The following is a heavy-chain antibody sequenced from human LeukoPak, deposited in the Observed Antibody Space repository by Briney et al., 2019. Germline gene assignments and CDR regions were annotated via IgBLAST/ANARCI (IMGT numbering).Heavy chain of an antibody. V-gene: IGHV3-48*03. Sequence: HTGGSLRLSCAASGFTFSSYEMNWVRQAPGKGLEWVSYISSSGSTIYYADSVKGRFTISRDNAKNSLYLQMNSLRAEDTAVYYCAREKRSVSSRRFDYWGQGTLVTVSS. CDR1: GFTFSSYE. CDR3: AREKRSVSSRRFDY. CDR2: ISSSGSTI. D-gene: IGHD5-24*01. J-gene: IGHJ4*02.